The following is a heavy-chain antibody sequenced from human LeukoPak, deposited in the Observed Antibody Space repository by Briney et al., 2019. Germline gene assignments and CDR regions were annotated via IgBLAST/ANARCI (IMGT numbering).Heavy chain of an antibody. V-gene: IGHV3-33*01. CDR3: VRASGSFDY. CDR1: GFTFSDYG. J-gene: IGHJ4*02. D-gene: IGHD3-10*01. CDR2: IWSDGSNK. Sequence: GGSLRLSCAASGFTFSDYGIHWVRRAPGKELEWVAVIWSDGSNKYYADSVKGRFTISRDNSKKTLYLQMSSLRVEDTAVYYCVRASGSFDYWGQGTLVTVSS.